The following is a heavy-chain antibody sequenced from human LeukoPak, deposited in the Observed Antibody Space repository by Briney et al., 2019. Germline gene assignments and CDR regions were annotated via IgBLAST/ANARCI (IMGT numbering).Heavy chain of an antibody. CDR1: GFTFSSYS. Sequence: GGSLGLSCAASGFTFSSYSMNWVRQAPGKGLEWVSSISSSSSYIYYADSVKGRFTISRDNAKNSLYLQMNSLRAEDTAVYYCARAEGYYDSSGYYYSFDYWGQGTLVTVSS. CDR3: ARAEGYYDSSGYYYSFDY. V-gene: IGHV3-21*01. J-gene: IGHJ4*02. D-gene: IGHD3-22*01. CDR2: ISSSSSYI.